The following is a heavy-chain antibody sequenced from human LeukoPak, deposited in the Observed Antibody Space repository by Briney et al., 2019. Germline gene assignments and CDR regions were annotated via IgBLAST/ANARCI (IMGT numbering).Heavy chain of an antibody. CDR3: ARDNTEDYGGNRYFDY. CDR2: INPSGGST. Sequence: ASVKVSCKASGYTFTSYYMHWVRQAPGQGLEWMGIINPSGGSTSYAQKFQGRVTMTRDTSTSTVYMELSSLRSEDTAVYYCARDNTEDYGGNRYFDYWGQGTLVTVSS. V-gene: IGHV1-46*01. D-gene: IGHD4-23*01. J-gene: IGHJ4*02. CDR1: GYTFTSYY.